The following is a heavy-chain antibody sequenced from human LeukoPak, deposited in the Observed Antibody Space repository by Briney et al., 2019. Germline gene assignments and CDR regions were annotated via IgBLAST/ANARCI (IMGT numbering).Heavy chain of an antibody. J-gene: IGHJ4*02. Sequence: PSETLSLTCAVYGGSFSGYFWSWIRQPPGKGLEWIGEINHSGSTNYNPSLKSRVTISVDTSKNQFSLRLRSVTAADTATYYCARDRLWIEPLDYWGQGTLVIVSS. CDR2: INHSGST. CDR1: GGSFSGYF. CDR3: ARDRLWIEPLDY. V-gene: IGHV4-34*01. D-gene: IGHD5-18*01.